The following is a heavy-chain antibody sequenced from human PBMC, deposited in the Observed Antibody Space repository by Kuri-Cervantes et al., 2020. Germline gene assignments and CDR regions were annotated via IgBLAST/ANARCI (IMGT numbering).Heavy chain of an antibody. CDR1: GYSISSNYY. CDR2: VFHSGVT. J-gene: IGHJ5*02. Sequence: SQTLSLTCAISGYSISSNYYWGWIRQPPGKGLEWIGNVFHSGVTYYNPSLKSRVTISVDKSKNQFSLKLSSVTAADTAAYYCARDGYCSSTSCYARFDPWGQGTLVTVSS. D-gene: IGHD2-2*03. CDR3: ARDGYCSSTSCYARFDP. V-gene: IGHV4-38-2*02.